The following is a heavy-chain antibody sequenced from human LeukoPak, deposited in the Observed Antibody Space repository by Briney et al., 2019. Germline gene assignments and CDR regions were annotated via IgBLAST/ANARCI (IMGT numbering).Heavy chain of an antibody. CDR3: ARSRRGHYYYYYMDV. J-gene: IGHJ6*03. CDR1: GGTFSSYA. V-gene: IGHV1-69*05. CDR2: IIPIFGTA. Sequence: GASVKVSCKASGGTFSSYAISWVRQAPGQGLEWMGGIIPIFGTANYAQKFQGRVTITTDESTSTAYMELSSLRSEDTAVYYCARSRRGHYYYYYMDVWGKGTTVTVSS.